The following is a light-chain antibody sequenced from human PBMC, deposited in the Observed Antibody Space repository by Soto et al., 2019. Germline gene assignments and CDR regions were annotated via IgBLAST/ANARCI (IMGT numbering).Light chain of an antibody. CDR3: QQYDNSPRT. CDR1: QSVSSH. J-gene: IGKJ1*01. V-gene: IGKV3-11*01. CDR2: DAS. Sequence: EVVLTQSPATLSLSPGEGATLSCRASQSVSSHLAWYQQKPGQAPRLLIYDASKRATGIPARFSGNGFGTYFTLTISSLEPEDFAVYYCQQYDNSPRTFGQGTKVEIK.